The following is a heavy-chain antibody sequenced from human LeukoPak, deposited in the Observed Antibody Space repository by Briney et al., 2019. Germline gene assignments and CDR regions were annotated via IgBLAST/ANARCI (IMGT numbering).Heavy chain of an antibody. CDR1: GFTFSSYA. CDR2: ISSNGGST. V-gene: IGHV3-64*01. Sequence: GGSLRLSCAASGFTFSSYAMHWVRQAPGKGLEYVSAISSNGGSTYYANSVKGRFTISRDNSKNTLYLQMGSLRAEDMAVYYCARGITIFGVVNPPAYWGQGTLVTVSP. J-gene: IGHJ4*02. CDR3: ARGITIFGVVNPPAY. D-gene: IGHD3-3*01.